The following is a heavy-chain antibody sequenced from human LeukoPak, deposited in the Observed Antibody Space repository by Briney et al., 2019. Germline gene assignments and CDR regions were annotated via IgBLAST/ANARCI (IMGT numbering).Heavy chain of an antibody. CDR2: INDSGGT. J-gene: IGHJ4*02. Sequence: SETLSLTCGVFGGSLSGYFWGWVRQPPGKGLEWIGEINDSGGTNYNPSLKSRVTISVDTSKNQFSLKMSSVTAADTAVYYCARVPPEDYSNYVEGGYFDYWGQGTLVTVSS. V-gene: IGHV4-34*01. CDR1: GGSLSGYF. D-gene: IGHD4-11*01. CDR3: ARVPPEDYSNYVEGGYFDY.